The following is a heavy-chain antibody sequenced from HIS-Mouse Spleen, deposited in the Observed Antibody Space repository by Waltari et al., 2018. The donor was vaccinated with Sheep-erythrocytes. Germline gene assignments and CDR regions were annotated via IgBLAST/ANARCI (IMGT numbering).Heavy chain of an antibody. CDR3: ARHLTEGANGWNDAFDI. J-gene: IGHJ3*02. CDR1: GGSIRSSSYY. V-gene: IGHV4-39*01. D-gene: IGHD1-1*01. Sequence: QLQLQESGPGLVKPSETMSLTCTVSGGSIRSSSYYWGWIRQPPGKGLGWIGSIYYSGSTYYNPSLKSRVTISVDTSKNQFSLKLSSVTAADTAVYYCARHLTEGANGWNDAFDIWGQGTMVTVSS. CDR2: IYYSGST.